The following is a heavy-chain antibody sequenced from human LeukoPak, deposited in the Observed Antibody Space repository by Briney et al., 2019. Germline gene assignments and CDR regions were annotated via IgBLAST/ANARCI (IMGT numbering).Heavy chain of an antibody. Sequence: GGSLRLSCAASGFTFSSYAMHWVRQAPGKGLEWVAVISYDGSNKYYADSVKGRFTISRDNSKNTLYLQMNSLRAEETAVYYCANPGIAVAGTGYWGQGTLVTVSS. CDR2: ISYDGSNK. CDR3: ANPGIAVAGTGY. J-gene: IGHJ4*02. D-gene: IGHD6-19*01. CDR1: GFTFSSYA. V-gene: IGHV3-30-3*01.